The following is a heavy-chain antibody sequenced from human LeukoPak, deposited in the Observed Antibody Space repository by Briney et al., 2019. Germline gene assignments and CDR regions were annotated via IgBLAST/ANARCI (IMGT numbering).Heavy chain of an antibody. D-gene: IGHD6-13*01. CDR1: GGSFSGYY. Sequence: SETLSLTCAVYGGSFSGYYWSWIRQPPGKGLEWIGEINHSGSTNYNPSLKSRVTISVDTSKNQFSLKLSSVTAADTAVYYCARGWYSSSWYYNYHYGMDVWGQGTTVTVSS. CDR3: ARGWYSSSWYYNYHYGMDV. V-gene: IGHV4-34*01. J-gene: IGHJ6*02. CDR2: INHSGST.